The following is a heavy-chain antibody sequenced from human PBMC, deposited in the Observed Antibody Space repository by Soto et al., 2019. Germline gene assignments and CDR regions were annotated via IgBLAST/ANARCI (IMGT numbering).Heavy chain of an antibody. V-gene: IGHV3-30-3*01. Sequence: QVQLVESGGGVVQPGRSLRLSCAASGFTFSSYAMHWVRQAPGTGLEGVAVISYDGSNKYYADSVKGRFTLSRDNSKNTLYLQMNSLRAEDTAVYYCARDRGVVITRGFFQHWGQGTLVTVSS. D-gene: IGHD3-22*01. CDR3: ARDRGVVITRGFFQH. CDR2: ISYDGSNK. CDR1: GFTFSSYA. J-gene: IGHJ1*01.